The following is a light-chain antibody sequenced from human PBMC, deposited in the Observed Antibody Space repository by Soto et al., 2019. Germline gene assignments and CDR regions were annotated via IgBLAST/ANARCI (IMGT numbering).Light chain of an antibody. Sequence: QSVLTQPPSASGTPGQRVTISCFGGSSNIGSNSVYWYQQLPGTAPKLLIYRNNQRPSGVPGRFSGSKSGTSASLAISGVRSEDEADYYCATWDGSLSGRVFGGGTKLTVL. CDR1: SSNIGSNS. CDR3: ATWDGSLSGRV. CDR2: RNN. V-gene: IGLV1-47*01. J-gene: IGLJ3*02.